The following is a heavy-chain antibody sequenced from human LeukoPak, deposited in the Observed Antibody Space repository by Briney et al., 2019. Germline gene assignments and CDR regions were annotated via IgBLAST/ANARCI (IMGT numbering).Heavy chain of an antibody. CDR1: GGSFSGYY. V-gene: IGHV4-34*01. Sequence: SETLSLTCAVYGGSFSGYYWSWIRQPXXXXXEWIGEINHSGXTNYNPSLKSRVTISVDTSKNQFSLKLSSVTAADTAVYYCARRLRYYDSSGYYMGLYFDYWGQGTLVTVSS. CDR3: ARRLRYYDSSGYYMGLYFDY. J-gene: IGHJ4*02. D-gene: IGHD3-22*01. CDR2: INHSGXT.